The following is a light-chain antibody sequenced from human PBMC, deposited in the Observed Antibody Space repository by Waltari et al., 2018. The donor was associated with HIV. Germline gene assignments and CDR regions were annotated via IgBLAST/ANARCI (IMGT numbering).Light chain of an antibody. J-gene: IGLJ2*01. CDR2: DIN. CDR3: QSYDSSLNVI. Sequence: QSVLTQPPSVSGAPGQRVTISCTGSNSNIGAGYGVHWYQHLPGAAPKLLIYDINNRPSGVPDRFSGSKSGTSASLAITGLQVEDEGDYFCQSYDSSLNVIFDGGTKLTVL. V-gene: IGLV1-40*01. CDR1: NSNIGAGYG.